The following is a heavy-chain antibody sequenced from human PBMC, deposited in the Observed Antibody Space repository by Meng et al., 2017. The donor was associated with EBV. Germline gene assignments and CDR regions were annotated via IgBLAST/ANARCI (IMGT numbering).Heavy chain of an antibody. CDR1: GGPFRSDA. CDR2: LIPMSGAP. CDR3: ASESGRGFTPDF. J-gene: IGHJ4*02. V-gene: IGHV1-69*01. D-gene: IGHD3-10*01. Sequence: QVQMEKTGDEGKRPWASVKISCKTSGGPFRSDAVSWVRQGPGQGLEWLGGLIPMSGAPNYAQKLQDRVTITADEYTRTHYMELSSMRSADTAMYYCASESGRGFTPDFWGQGTLVTVSS.